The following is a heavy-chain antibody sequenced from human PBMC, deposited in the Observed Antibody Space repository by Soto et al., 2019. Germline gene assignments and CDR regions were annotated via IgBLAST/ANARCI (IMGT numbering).Heavy chain of an antibody. CDR1: GLTFSSYA. D-gene: IGHD3-10*01. J-gene: IGHJ4*02. CDR2: ISGSGGST. CDR3: AKRGSGSYCDY. V-gene: IGHV3-23*01. Sequence: EVQLLESGGGLVQPGGSLRLSCAASGLTFSSYAMRWVRQAPGKGLEWVSAISGSGGSTYYADCVKGRFTISRDNSKNTLYLQMNSLRAEDTAVDYWAKRGSGSYCDYWGQGTLVTVSS.